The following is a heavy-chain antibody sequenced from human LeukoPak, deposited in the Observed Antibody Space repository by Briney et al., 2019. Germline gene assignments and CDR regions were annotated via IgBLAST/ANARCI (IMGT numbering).Heavy chain of an antibody. CDR3: GRDYASSWTPLFNY. J-gene: IGHJ4*02. Sequence: GGSLRLSCAASGFTFSSYGMHWVRQAPGRGLEWVAALWSDGIKTSYADSVRGRFTISRDNSRHTLYLQMDSLRAEDTAVYYCGRDYASSWTPLFNYWGQGTLVTVSS. CDR1: GFTFSSYG. V-gene: IGHV3-33*01. D-gene: IGHD6-13*01. CDR2: LWSDGIKT.